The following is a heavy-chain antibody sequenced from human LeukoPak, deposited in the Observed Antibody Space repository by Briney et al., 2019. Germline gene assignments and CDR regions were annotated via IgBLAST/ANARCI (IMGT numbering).Heavy chain of an antibody. Sequence: PGGSLRLSCAASGFTFTTYAISWVRQAPGKGLEWVSAIGGSGETTYYADSVKDRFTISRDNSKNTMDLQMNSLRAEDTAFFFKQKTAYEILPSFYYYGVDVWGKGTTVTVSS. V-gene: IGHV3-23*01. CDR3: QKTAYEILPSFYYYGVDV. CDR1: GFTFTTYA. CDR2: IGGSGETT. J-gene: IGHJ6*04. D-gene: IGHD3-9*01.